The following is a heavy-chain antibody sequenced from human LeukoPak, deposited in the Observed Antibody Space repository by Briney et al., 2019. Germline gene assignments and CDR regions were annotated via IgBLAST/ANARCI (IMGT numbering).Heavy chain of an antibody. Sequence: SETLSLTCTVSGYSISSGYYWGWIRQPPGKGLGWIGSIYHSGSTYYNPSLKSRVTISVDTSKNQFSLKLSSVTAADTAVYYCARDRGTVVTSWCYFDYWGQGTLVTVSS. CDR3: ARDRGTVVTSWCYFDY. J-gene: IGHJ4*02. D-gene: IGHD4-23*01. CDR1: GYSISSGYY. CDR2: IYHSGST. V-gene: IGHV4-38-2*02.